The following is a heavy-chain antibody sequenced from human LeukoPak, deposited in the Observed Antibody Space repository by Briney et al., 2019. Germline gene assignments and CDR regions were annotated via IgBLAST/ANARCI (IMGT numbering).Heavy chain of an antibody. Sequence: PSETLPLTCTVSGGSISSYYWSWIRQPPGKGLEWIGYIYYSGSTNYNPSLKSRVTISLDTSRNQFSLKLTSVTAADTAVYYCAKSNGYGLVDIWGQGTMVTVSS. J-gene: IGHJ3*02. V-gene: IGHV4-59*12. CDR3: AKSNGYGLVDI. D-gene: IGHD3-10*01. CDR2: IYYSGST. CDR1: GGSISSYY.